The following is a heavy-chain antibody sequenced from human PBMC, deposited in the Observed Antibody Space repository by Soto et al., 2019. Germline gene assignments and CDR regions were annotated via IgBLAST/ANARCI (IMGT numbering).Heavy chain of an antibody. CDR3: ARRARPDFYYMDV. V-gene: IGHV3-64*01. J-gene: IGHJ6*03. D-gene: IGHD6-6*01. CDR2: ISSNGVGT. CDR1: GFTISGYA. Sequence: EVQLAESGGGLAQPGGSLRLSCAASGFTISGYAMDWVRQAPGKGLEYVSGISSNGVGTYYATSVQGRFTISRDNSKNTVYLQMGSLRPEDMAVYYCARRARPDFYYMDVWGKGTTVTVSS.